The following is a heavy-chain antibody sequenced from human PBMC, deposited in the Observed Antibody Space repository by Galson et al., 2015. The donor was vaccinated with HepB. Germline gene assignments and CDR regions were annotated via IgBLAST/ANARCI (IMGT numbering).Heavy chain of an antibody. J-gene: IGHJ6*02. CDR1: GYSFTSYW. Sequence: QSGAEVKKPGESLRISWKGSGYSFTSYWISWVRQMPGKGLEGMGRIDPSESYTTYTTSFQGHVTISADKSISTAYLQWSSLKASDTAMYYCARRLRYSSSWQKYYYYVMDVWGQGTTVTVSS. V-gene: IGHV5-10-1*01. CDR3: ARRLRYSSSWQKYYYYVMDV. CDR2: IDPSESYT. D-gene: IGHD6-13*01.